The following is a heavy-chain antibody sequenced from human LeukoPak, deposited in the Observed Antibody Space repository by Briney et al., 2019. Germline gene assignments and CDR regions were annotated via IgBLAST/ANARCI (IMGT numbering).Heavy chain of an antibody. D-gene: IGHD2-2*01. Sequence: GGSLRLSCAASGFTFSDYYMSWIRQAPGKGPEWVSYISSSGSTIYYADSVKGRFTISRDNAKNSLYLQMNSLRAEDTAVYYCARDLRDIVVVPAAKTTIAAAGPFDYWGQGTLVTVSS. CDR1: GFTFSDYY. CDR2: ISSSGSTI. V-gene: IGHV3-11*04. CDR3: ARDLRDIVVVPAAKTTIAAAGPFDY. J-gene: IGHJ4*02.